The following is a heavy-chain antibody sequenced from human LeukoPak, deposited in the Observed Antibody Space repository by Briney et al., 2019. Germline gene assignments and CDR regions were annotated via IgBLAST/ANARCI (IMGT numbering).Heavy chain of an antibody. J-gene: IGHJ4*02. CDR2: VYYGGSP. CDR3: ARRGSGWSFDN. V-gene: IGHV4-59*08. Sequence: SETLSLTCTVSGGSIGTYSWSWIRQPPGKGLEWIGYVYYGGSPNYNPSLKSRLTISIHTSRNQLSLQLSSVTAADTATYYCARRGSGWSFDNWGQGTLVTVSS. CDR1: GGSIGTYS. D-gene: IGHD6-19*01.